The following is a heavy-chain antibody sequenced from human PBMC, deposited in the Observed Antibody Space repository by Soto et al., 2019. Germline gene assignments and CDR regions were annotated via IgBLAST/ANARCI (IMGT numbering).Heavy chain of an antibody. CDR1: GDSISSSNYF. D-gene: IGHD6-19*01. CDR3: ARRYGWLYFDY. CDR2: IFYSGST. V-gene: IGHV4-39*01. J-gene: IGHJ4*02. Sequence: QLQLQESGPGLVKPWETLSLTCTVSGDSISSSNYFWGWIRQPPGKGLEWIGTIFYSGSTYYNPSIRSRGTISEDTSKNQFSLRLPSVTAADTALYYCARRYGWLYFDYWGQGSLVTVSS.